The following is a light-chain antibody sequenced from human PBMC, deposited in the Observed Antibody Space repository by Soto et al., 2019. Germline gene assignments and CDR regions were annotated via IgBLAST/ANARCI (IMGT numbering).Light chain of an antibody. CDR1: QSVRSN. J-gene: IGKJ1*01. CDR3: QQYYDFRT. V-gene: IGKV3-15*01. Sequence: EIVMTQSPATLSVSPGERSTLSCRASQSVRSNLAWYQQKPGQAPRILIYGASTRATGIPARFSGIGSRTEFTLTISSMKPDDYGTYYCQQYYDFRTFGQGTKVDIK. CDR2: GAS.